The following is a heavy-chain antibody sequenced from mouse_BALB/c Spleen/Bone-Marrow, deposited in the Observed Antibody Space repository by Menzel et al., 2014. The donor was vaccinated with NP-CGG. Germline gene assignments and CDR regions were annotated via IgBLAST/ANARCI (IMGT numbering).Heavy chain of an antibody. CDR2: IDPANGNT. Sequence: VQLQQTGAELVKPGASVKLSCTASGFNIKDTYMHWVKQRPEQGLEWIGRIDPANGNTKYDPKFQGKATITAGTSSNPAYLQLSSLTSEDTAVYYCAYGSSYDYFDYRDQGTTLTVSS. CDR3: AYGSSYDYFDY. D-gene: IGHD1-1*01. CDR1: GFNIKDTY. V-gene: IGHV14-3*02. J-gene: IGHJ2*01.